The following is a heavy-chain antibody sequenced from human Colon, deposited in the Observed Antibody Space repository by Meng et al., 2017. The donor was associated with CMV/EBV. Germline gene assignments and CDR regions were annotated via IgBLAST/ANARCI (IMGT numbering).Heavy chain of an antibody. J-gene: IGHJ4*02. CDR3: ARRYCSSTTCFDS. V-gene: IGHV5-51*01. CDR1: GYRFTNYW. D-gene: IGHD2-2*01. Sequence: GGSLSLSCKGSGYRFTNYWIGWVRQMPGKGLQWMGIIYPGDSETRYSPSFQGQVTISADKSISTAYLQWSSLQASDTAIYYCARRYCSSTTCFDSWGQGSLVTVSS. CDR2: IYPGDSET.